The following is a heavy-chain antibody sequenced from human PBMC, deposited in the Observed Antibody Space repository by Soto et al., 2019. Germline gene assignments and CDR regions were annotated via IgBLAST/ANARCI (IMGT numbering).Heavy chain of an antibody. Sequence: GGSVRLSCTASGFTFGDYAMSWFRQSPGKGLEWVGFIRSKAYGGTTEYAASVKGRFTISRDDSKSIAYLQMNSLKTEDTAVYYCTRRPKDYDYVWGSSSQGFDYWGQGTLVTVSS. CDR1: GFTFGDYA. CDR2: IRSKAYGGTT. V-gene: IGHV3-49*03. J-gene: IGHJ4*02. D-gene: IGHD3-16*01. CDR3: TRRPKDYDYVWGSSSQGFDY.